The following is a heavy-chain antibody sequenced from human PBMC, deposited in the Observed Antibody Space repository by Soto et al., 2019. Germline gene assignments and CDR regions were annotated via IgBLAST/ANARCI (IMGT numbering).Heavy chain of an antibody. CDR3: ARLEPHGPKGPGQYHSIDV. CDR1: GGSINTYY. Sequence: SETLSLTCTVSGGSINTYYWSWIRQPPGKGLEWIGYIFYSGRTNYNPSLMSRLTMSLDMSKNQFSLKLTSVTAADTAVYYCARLEPHGPKGPGQYHSIDVWGKGTTVTVSS. V-gene: IGHV4-59*08. CDR2: IFYSGRT. J-gene: IGHJ6*03. D-gene: IGHD4-4*01.